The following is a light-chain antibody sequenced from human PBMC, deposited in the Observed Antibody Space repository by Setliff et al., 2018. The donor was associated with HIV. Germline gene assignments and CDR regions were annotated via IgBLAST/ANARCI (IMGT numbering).Light chain of an antibody. V-gene: IGLV2-14*01. CDR3: SSYTTTSTWV. CDR2: DVI. J-gene: IGLJ3*02. CDR1: SSDVGGYNY. Sequence: SALTQPPSASGSPGQSVTISCTGTSSDVGGYNYVSWYQQHPGKAPKLIMFDVISRPSGVSDRFTGSKSGNSASLTISGLQPEDEADYYCSSYTTTSTWVFGGGTKVTVL.